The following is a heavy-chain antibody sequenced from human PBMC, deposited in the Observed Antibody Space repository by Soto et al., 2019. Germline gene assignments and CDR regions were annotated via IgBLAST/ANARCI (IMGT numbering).Heavy chain of an antibody. J-gene: IGHJ4*02. D-gene: IGHD6-13*01. CDR3: ARDYIGGTFIAAAGPFDY. CDR2: ISSSSSYI. Sequence: GGSLRLSCAASGFTFSSYSMNWVRQAPGKGLEWVSSISSSSSYIYYADSVKGRFTISRDNAKNSLYLQMNSLRAEDTAVYYCARDYIGGTFIAAAGPFDYWGQGTLVTVSS. V-gene: IGHV3-21*01. CDR1: GFTFSSYS.